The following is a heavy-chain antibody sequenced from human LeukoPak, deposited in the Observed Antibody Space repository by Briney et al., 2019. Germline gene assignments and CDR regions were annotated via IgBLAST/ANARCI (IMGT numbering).Heavy chain of an antibody. J-gene: IGHJ4*02. CDR3: ARGGVSVYDLLQDF. CDR1: GFTLSNYW. D-gene: IGHD3-9*01. Sequence: GGSLRLSCGVSGFTLSNYWMHWVRHAPGKGLVWDSRISNDGITTTYADSVKGRFTISRDNAKNTLFLHMNSVSAEDTAVYYCARGGVSVYDLLQDFWGQGTLVTVSS. V-gene: IGHV3-74*03. CDR2: ISNDGITT.